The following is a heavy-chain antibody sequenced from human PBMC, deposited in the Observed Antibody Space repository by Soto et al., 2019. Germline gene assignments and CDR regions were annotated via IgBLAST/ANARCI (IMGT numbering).Heavy chain of an antibody. J-gene: IGHJ4*02. V-gene: IGHV4-39*01. CDR1: GGSISSSSYY. CDR2: IYYSGST. Sequence: SETLSLTCTVSGGSISSSSYYWGWIRQPPGKGLEWIGSIYYSGSTYYNPSLKSRVTISVDTSKNQFSLKLSSVTAADTAVYYCARHKPGYCTNGVCSDFDYWGQGTLVTVPQ. CDR3: ARHKPGYCTNGVCSDFDY. D-gene: IGHD2-8*01.